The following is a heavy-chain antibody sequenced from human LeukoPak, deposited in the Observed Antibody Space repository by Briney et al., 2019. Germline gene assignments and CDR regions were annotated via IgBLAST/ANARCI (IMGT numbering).Heavy chain of an antibody. V-gene: IGHV3-21*01. CDR3: ARGRGLIAAAGTFDY. CDR1: GFTFSSYS. CDR2: ISSSSSYI. J-gene: IGHJ4*02. D-gene: IGHD6-13*01. Sequence: PGGSLRLSCAASGFTFSSYSMNWVRQAPGKGLEWVSSISSSSSYIYYADSVKGRFTISRDNAKNSLYLQMNSLRAEDTAVYYCARGRGLIAAAGTFDYWGQGTLVTVSS.